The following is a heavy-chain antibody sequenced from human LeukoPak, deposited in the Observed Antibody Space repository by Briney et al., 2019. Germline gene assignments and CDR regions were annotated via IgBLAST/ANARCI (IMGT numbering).Heavy chain of an antibody. CDR2: IIPIFGTA. D-gene: IGHD4-17*01. Sequence: SLTVSCMASGGTFSSYAISWVRQAPGQGLEWMGKIIPIFGTAHYAQKFQGRVTITADKSTSTAYMELSSLRSEDTAVYYCARDPDYGDYVPMNWFDPWGQGTLVTVS. CDR3: ARDPDYGDYVPMNWFDP. V-gene: IGHV1-69*06. CDR1: GGTFSSYA. J-gene: IGHJ5*02.